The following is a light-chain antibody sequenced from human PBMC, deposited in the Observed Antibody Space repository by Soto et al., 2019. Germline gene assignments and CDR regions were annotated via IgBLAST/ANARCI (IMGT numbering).Light chain of an antibody. CDR2: RAS. CDR3: QQLNSYPLT. J-gene: IGKJ4*01. CDR1: QSVSGW. Sequence: DIQMTQSPSTLSASVGHTVTVTCRASQSVSGWLAWYQKKAGEAPKLLMYRASTLESGVPSRFSGSGSGTEFTLTISSLQPEDFATYYCQQLNSYPLTFGGGTKVDI. V-gene: IGKV1-5*03.